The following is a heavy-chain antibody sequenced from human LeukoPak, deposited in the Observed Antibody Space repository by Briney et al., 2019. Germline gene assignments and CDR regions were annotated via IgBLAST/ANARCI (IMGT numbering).Heavy chain of an antibody. Sequence: PGGSLRLSRAASGFTFISYGMHCVRQAPGKGLEWGTFIRYDGSNKYYADSVQGRFIISRDNSKNTLYLQMNSLRAEDTAVYYCAKDTVKVTTIRRVPHYMDVWGKGTTVTISS. CDR1: GFTFISYG. D-gene: IGHD5-12*01. CDR2: IRYDGSNK. J-gene: IGHJ6*03. CDR3: AKDTVKVTTIRRVPHYMDV. V-gene: IGHV3-30*02.